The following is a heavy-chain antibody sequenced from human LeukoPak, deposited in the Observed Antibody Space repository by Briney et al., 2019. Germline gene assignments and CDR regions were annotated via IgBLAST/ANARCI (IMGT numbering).Heavy chain of an antibody. CDR3: ARFPRITGTTSDGFDI. V-gene: IGHV4-30-2*01. CDR1: GGSISSGGYS. J-gene: IGHJ3*02. D-gene: IGHD1-7*01. Sequence: PSQTLSLTCAVSGGSISSGGYSWSWIRQPPGKGLEWIGYIYHSGSTYYNPSLKSRVTISVDRSKNQFSLKLTSVTAADTAVYYCARFPRITGTTSDGFDIWGQGTMVTVSS. CDR2: IYHSGST.